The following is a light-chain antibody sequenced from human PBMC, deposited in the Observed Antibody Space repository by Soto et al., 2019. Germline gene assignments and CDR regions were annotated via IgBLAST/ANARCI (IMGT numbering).Light chain of an antibody. CDR1: QSVSSR. CDR2: DAS. V-gene: IGKV1-5*01. CDR3: QQYNSYPWT. Sequence: EIRMTQSPSNLSACVGDRVSIXCRASQSVSSRLVWYQQKPGKPRKLLIYDASSLERGGPPRFSGSGSATEFTRTISSLQPDDFATYYRQQYNSYPWTFGQGTKVEIK. J-gene: IGKJ1*01.